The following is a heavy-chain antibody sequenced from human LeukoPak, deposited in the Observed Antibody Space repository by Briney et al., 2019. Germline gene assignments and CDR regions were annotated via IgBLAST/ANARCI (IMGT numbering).Heavy chain of an antibody. CDR2: ISGSGGST. J-gene: IGHJ5*02. V-gene: IGHV3-23*01. D-gene: IGHD3-9*01. CDR1: GFPFSSYA. Sequence: GSLRLSFATSGFPFSSYAMSWVRPAPGKGLEWVSAISGSGGSTYYADSVKGRFTISRDNSKNTLYLQMNSLRAEDTAVYYCAKGYDILTGYQSRFDPWGQGTLVTVSS. CDR3: AKGYDILTGYQSRFDP.